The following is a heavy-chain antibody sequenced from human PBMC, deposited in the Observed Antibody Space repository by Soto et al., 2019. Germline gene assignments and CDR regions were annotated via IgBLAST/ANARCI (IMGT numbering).Heavy chain of an antibody. CDR3: ARGEYYGSGNYFDY. CDR1: GHSISSGYY. Sequence: SETLSLTCAVSGHSISSGYYWGWIRQPPGKGLEWIGSFYHSGSTYYNPSPKSRVTISVDTSKNQFSLKLSSVTAADTAVYYCARGEYYGSGNYFDYSGQVTLVTFSS. J-gene: IGHJ4*02. D-gene: IGHD3-10*01. CDR2: FYHSGST. V-gene: IGHV4-38-2*01.